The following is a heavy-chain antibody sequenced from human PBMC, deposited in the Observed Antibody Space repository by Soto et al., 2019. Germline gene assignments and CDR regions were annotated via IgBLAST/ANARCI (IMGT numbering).Heavy chain of an antibody. CDR2: TSVYNGNT. V-gene: IGHV1-18*01. CDR3: ARARATVTTERALGY. Sequence: QVQLVQSGAEVKKPGASVKVSCKASGYTFYNYDITWVRQAPGQGLEWMGTTSVYNGNTNFAQSLQGRVTMTIDKSAATAYMELRSLTSDYTAVYYCARARATVTTERALGYWGQGTLVTVSS. D-gene: IGHD4-17*01. J-gene: IGHJ4*02. CDR1: GYTFYNYD.